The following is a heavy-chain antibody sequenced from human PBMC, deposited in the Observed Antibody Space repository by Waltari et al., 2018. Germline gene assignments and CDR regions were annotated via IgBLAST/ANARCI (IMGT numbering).Heavy chain of an antibody. CDR2: IYHSGST. CDR3: ARRGVQGGPDY. V-gene: IGHV4-38-2*01. CDR1: GYSISSGYY. D-gene: IGHD3-10*01. Sequence: QVQLQESGPGLVKPSETLSLTCAVSGYSISSGYYWGWIRQPPGKGLEWIGSIYHSGSTYYNPSLKSRVTISVDTSKNQFSLKLSSVTAADTAVYYCARRGVQGGPDYWGQGTLVTVSS. J-gene: IGHJ4*02.